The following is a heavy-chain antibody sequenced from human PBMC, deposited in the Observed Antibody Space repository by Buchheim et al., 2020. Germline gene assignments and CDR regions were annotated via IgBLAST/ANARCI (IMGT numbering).Heavy chain of an antibody. CDR1: GFTFSSYE. J-gene: IGHJ4*02. V-gene: IGHV3-48*03. CDR2: ISSSGSTI. D-gene: IGHD3-22*01. CDR3: ASPASPGNYYDSSGLDY. Sequence: EVQLVESGGGLVQPGGSLRLSCAASGFTFSSYEMNWVRQAPGKGLEWVSYISSSGSTIYYADSVKGRFTISSDNAKNSLYLQMNSLRAEDTAVYYCASPASPGNYYDSSGLDYWGQGTL.